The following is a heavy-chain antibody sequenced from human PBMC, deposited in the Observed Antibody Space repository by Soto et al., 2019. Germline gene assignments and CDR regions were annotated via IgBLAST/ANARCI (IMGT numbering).Heavy chain of an antibody. D-gene: IGHD3-3*01. CDR3: AKGSDVWSDYQHWFDP. J-gene: IGHJ5*02. CDR1: GFTFSGYG. CDR2: IGRSGRST. V-gene: IGHV3-23*01. Sequence: PGGSLRLSCAASGFTFSGYGSSWVRQAPGKGLEWVSTIGRSGRSTYYADSVQGRFTISRDNSKNTLYLQMNSLRAEDTAVYYCAKGSDVWSDYQHWFDPWGQGTLVTVSS.